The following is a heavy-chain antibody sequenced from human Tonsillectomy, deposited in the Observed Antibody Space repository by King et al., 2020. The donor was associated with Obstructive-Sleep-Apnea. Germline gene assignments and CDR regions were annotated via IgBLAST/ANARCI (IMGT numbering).Heavy chain of an antibody. J-gene: IGHJ5*01. CDR3: AIEGGGSGVYWVDS. D-gene: IGHD3-10*01. CDR2: INSRGTT. Sequence: VQLVESGGGLVQPGGSLRLSCAASGFTFDSYAMSWVRQAPGKGLEWVSAINSRGTTFYRDSVKGRFTISSDSSKYTVDLQGNSRRAEDTACYYCAIEGGGSGVYWVDSWGQGTLVTVSS. CDR1: GFTFDSYA. V-gene: IGHV3-23*04.